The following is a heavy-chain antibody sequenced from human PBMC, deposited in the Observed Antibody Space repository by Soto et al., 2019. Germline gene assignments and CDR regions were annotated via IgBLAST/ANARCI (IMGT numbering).Heavy chain of an antibody. J-gene: IGHJ6*02. D-gene: IGHD2-8*01. Sequence: LSLTCTVSGGSISSYYWSWIRQPPGKGLEWMGYIYYSGSTNYNPSLKSRVTISVDTSKNQFSLKLSSVTAADTAVYYCARDIMGTNYYYYGMDVWGQGTTVTVSS. V-gene: IGHV4-59*01. CDR2: IYYSGST. CDR3: ARDIMGTNYYYYGMDV. CDR1: GGSISSYY.